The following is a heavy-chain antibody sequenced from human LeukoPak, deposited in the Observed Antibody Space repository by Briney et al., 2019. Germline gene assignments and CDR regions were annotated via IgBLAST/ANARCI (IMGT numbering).Heavy chain of an antibody. CDR2: MSPNSGKT. V-gene: IGHV1-8*01. J-gene: IGHJ5*02. Sequence: VASVKVSCKASGYTFTIYDINWVRQATGQGPEWMGWMSPNSGKTGYAQKFQGRLNLTKDTSISTAYMELSSLTSEDTAIYYCVRAAQGDRDPLTGIQTGNWFNPWGQGTLVTVSS. D-gene: IGHD3-9*01. CDR3: VRAAQGDRDPLTGIQTGNWFNP. CDR1: GYTFTIYD.